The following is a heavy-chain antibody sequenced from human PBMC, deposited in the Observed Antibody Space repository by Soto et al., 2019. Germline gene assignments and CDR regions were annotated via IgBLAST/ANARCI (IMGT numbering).Heavy chain of an antibody. J-gene: IGHJ4*02. CDR3: ARGGITASYRGFFDY. V-gene: IGHV4-34*01. D-gene: IGHD1-26*01. Sequence: SETLSLTCAVYGGSFSGYYWSWIRQPPGKGLEWIGEINHSGSTNYNPSLKSRVTISVDTSKNQFSLKLSSVTAADTAVYYCARGGITASYRGFFDYWGQGTLVTVSS. CDR1: GGSFSGYY. CDR2: INHSGST.